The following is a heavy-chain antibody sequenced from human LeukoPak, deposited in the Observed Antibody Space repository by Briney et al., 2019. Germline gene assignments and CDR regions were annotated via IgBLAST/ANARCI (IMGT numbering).Heavy chain of an antibody. Sequence: PSETLSLTCTVSGGSISSGGYYWSWIRQPPGKGLEWIGYIYHSGSTYCNPSLKSRVTISVDTSKNQFSLKLSSVTAADTAVYYCARQEPSGSYGGPHAFDIWGQGTMVTVSS. V-gene: IGHV4-30-2*02. J-gene: IGHJ3*02. CDR3: ARQEPSGSYGGPHAFDI. CDR1: GGSISSGGYY. D-gene: IGHD1-26*01. CDR2: IYHSGST.